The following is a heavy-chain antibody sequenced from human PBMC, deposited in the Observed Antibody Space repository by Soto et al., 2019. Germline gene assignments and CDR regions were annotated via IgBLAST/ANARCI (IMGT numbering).Heavy chain of an antibody. V-gene: IGHV1-58*01. CDR2: IVVGSGNT. CDR3: AVADPIYSNYDYYYGMDV. D-gene: IGHD4-4*01. CDR1: GFTFTSSA. J-gene: IGHJ6*02. Sequence: SVKVSCKASGFTFTSSAVQWVRQARGQRLEWIGWIVVGSGNTNYAQKLQERVTITRDMSTSTAYMELRSLRSEDTAVYYCAVADPIYSNYDYYYGMDVWGQGTTVTVSS.